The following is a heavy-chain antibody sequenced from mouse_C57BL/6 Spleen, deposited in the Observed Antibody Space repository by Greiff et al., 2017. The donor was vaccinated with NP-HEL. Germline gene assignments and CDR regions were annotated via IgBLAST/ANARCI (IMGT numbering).Heavy chain of an antibody. CDR2: IYPGDGDT. J-gene: IGHJ4*01. D-gene: IGHD2-3*01. CDR3: ARDDHYAMDY. V-gene: IGHV1-82*01. CDR1: GYAFSSSW. Sequence: VQLQQSGPELVKPGASVKISCKASGYAFSSSWMNWVQQRPGKGLEWIGRIYPGDGDTNYNGKFKGKATLTADKSSSTAYMQLSSLTSEDSAVYFCARDDHYAMDYGGQGTSVTVSS.